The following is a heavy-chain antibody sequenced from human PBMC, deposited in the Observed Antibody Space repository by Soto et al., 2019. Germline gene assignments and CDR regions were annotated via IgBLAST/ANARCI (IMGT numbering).Heavy chain of an antibody. CDR1: GGSISSGDYY. CDR3: ARVQPDQSGNPPIFDY. D-gene: IGHD2-15*01. CDR2: IYYSRST. V-gene: IGHV4-30-4*01. J-gene: IGHJ4*02. Sequence: QVQLQESGPGLVKPSQTLSLTCTVSGGSISSGDYYWSWIRQPPGKGLEWIGYIYYSRSTYYNPSLKSRVTLSVDTSKNQFSLKLSSVTAADTAVYYCARVQPDQSGNPPIFDYWGQGTLVTVSS.